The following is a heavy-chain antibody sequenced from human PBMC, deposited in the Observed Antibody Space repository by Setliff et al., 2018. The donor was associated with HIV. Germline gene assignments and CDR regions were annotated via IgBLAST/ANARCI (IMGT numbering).Heavy chain of an antibody. CDR2: ISAYNGNR. J-gene: IGHJ1*01. CDR3: ASHPPWLDRAEYFQH. Sequence: RASVKVSCKTSGYTFNGYAISWVRQAPGQGLEWMGWISAYNGNRNYAKKFQGRVTVTKDSSTSIAYMELRNLRSDDTAVYYCASHPPWLDRAEYFQHWGQGTLVTVSS. D-gene: IGHD6-19*01. V-gene: IGHV1-18*01. CDR1: GYTFNGYA.